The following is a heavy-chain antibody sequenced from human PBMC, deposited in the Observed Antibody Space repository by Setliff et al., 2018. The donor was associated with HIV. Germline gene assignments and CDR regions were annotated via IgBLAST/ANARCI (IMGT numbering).Heavy chain of an antibody. J-gene: IGHJ2*01. CDR2: VYNSGSA. V-gene: IGHV4-61*02. CDR1: GGSINSGTYY. Sequence: SETLSLTCTVSGGSINSGTYYWSWIRQPAGKGLEWIGRVYNSGSANYNPSLTSRVTMSVDTSKNQFSLNRNSLTAADTAIYYCARGAEYPNWYFDLWGRGTLVTVAS. CDR3: ARGAEYPNWYFDL.